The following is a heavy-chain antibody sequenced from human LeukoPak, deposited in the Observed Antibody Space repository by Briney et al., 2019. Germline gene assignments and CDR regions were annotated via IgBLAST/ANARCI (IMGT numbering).Heavy chain of an antibody. CDR1: GFTFSSYA. CDR3: AKNPGSLYCSSISCSRFDF. Sequence: GGSLRLSCAASGFTFSSYAMSWVRQAPGKGLEWVSAISGSGGSTYYADSVKGRFTISRDNSKNTLYLQMDSLRADDTAVYYCAKNPGSLYCSSISCSRFDFWGQGTLVTVSS. CDR2: ISGSGGST. J-gene: IGHJ4*02. D-gene: IGHD2-2*01. V-gene: IGHV3-23*01.